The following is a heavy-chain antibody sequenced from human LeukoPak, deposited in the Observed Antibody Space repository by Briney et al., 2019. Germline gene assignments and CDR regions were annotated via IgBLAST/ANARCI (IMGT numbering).Heavy chain of an antibody. CDR2: IDWDDDK. CDR3: AGSGNPFFDY. J-gene: IGHJ4*02. D-gene: IGHD3-10*01. Sequence: SGPTLVNPTQTLTLTCTFSGFSLSTSAMRVNWIRQPPGKALEWLARIDWDDDKFYSTSLKTRLTVSKDTSKYQVVLTLTNMDPVDTATHYCAGSGNPFFDYWGQGTLVTVSS. V-gene: IGHV2-70*04. CDR1: GFSLSTSAMR.